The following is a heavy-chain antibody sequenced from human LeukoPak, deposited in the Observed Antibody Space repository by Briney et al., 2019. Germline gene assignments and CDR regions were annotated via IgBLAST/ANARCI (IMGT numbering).Heavy chain of an antibody. J-gene: IGHJ5*02. CDR1: GGSISSYY. CDR3: ARDRQSYPGDWFDP. D-gene: IGHD1-26*01. CDR2: IYTSGST. V-gene: IGHV4-4*07. Sequence: SETLSLTCTVSGGSISSYYWSWIRQPAGKGLEWIGRIYTSGSTNYNPSLKSRVTMSVDTSKNQFSLKLSSVTAADAAIYYCARDRQSYPGDWFDPWGQGTLVTVSS.